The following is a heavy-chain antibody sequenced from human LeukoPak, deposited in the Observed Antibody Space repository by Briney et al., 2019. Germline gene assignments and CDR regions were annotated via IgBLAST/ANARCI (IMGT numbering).Heavy chain of an antibody. Sequence: ASVKVSCKASGYTFTSYYMHWVRQAPGQGLEWMGIINPSGGSTNYAQKFQGRVTITADESTSTAYMELSSLRSEDTAVYYCASSIYGDSYYYYGMDVWGQGTTVTVSS. V-gene: IGHV1-46*01. CDR1: GYTFTSYY. CDR3: ASSIYGDSYYYYGMDV. D-gene: IGHD4-17*01. J-gene: IGHJ6*02. CDR2: INPSGGST.